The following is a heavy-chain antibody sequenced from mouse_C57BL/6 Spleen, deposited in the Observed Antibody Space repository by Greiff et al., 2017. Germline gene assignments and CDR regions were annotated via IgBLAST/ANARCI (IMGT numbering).Heavy chain of an antibody. CDR3: ARGGYGSSYDY. CDR1: GYTFTSYW. V-gene: IGHV1-69*01. J-gene: IGHJ2*01. D-gene: IGHD1-1*01. Sequence: QVQLQQPGAELVMPGASVKLSCKASGYTFTSYWMHWVKQRPGQGLEWIGEIDPSDSYTTYNQKFKGKSTLTVDKSSSTAYMQLSSLTSEDAAVYYGARGGYGSSYDYWGQGTTRTVSS. CDR2: IDPSDSYT.